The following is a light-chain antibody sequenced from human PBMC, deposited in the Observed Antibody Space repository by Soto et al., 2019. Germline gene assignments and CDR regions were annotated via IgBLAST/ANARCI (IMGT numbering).Light chain of an antibody. CDR1: QDVSDF. CDR3: QQANSFPLT. Sequence: DIQLTQSPSILSASVGDRVTLTCRASQDVSDFLAWYQHPPGKAPNLLIYGGYTLQSGVPSRFSGSGSGTEFSLTITGLQPEDFVTYYCQQANSFPLTFGGGTKVEIK. CDR2: GGY. J-gene: IGKJ4*01. V-gene: IGKV1-12*01.